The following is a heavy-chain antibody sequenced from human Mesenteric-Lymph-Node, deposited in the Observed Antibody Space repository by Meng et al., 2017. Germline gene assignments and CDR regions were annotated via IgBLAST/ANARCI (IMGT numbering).Heavy chain of an antibody. D-gene: IGHD3-10*01. V-gene: IGHV4-59*01. CDR3: ARSWTRAETYYYGSGSMDV. CDR2: IYYSGST. Sequence: SETLSLTCTVSGGSISSYYWSWIRQPPGKGLEWIGYIYYSGSTNYNPSLKSRVTISVDTSKNQFSLKLSSVAAADTAVYYCARSWTRAETYYYGSGSMDVWGQGTTVTVSS. CDR1: GGSISSYY. J-gene: IGHJ6*02.